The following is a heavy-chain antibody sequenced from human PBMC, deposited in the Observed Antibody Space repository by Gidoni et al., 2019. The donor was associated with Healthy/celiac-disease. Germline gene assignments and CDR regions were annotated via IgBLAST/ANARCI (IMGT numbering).Heavy chain of an antibody. D-gene: IGHD3-22*01. CDR2: INHSGST. CDR3: AHTPYYYDSSGYHFDY. J-gene: IGHJ4*02. V-gene: IGHV4-34*01. Sequence: QVQLQQWGAGLLKPSETLSLTCAVSGGSFSGYYWSWIRQPPGKGLEWIGEINHSGSTNYNPSLKSRVTISVDTSKNQFSLKLSSVTAADTAVYYCAHTPYYYDSSGYHFDYWGQGTLVTVSS. CDR1: GGSFSGYY.